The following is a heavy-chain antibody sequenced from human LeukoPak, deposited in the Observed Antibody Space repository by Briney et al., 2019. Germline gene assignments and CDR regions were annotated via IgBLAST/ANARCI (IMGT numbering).Heavy chain of an antibody. D-gene: IGHD5-24*01. CDR2: ISGDGGST. J-gene: IGHJ6*02. V-gene: IGHV3-43*02. CDR3: AKDIFQMATITMGDCYYGMDV. Sequence: SGGSLRLSCAASGFTFDDYAMHWVRQAPGKGLEWVSLISGDGGSTYYADSVKGRFTISRDNSKNSLYLQMNSLRTEDTALYYCAKDIFQMATITMGDCYYGMDVWGQGTTVTVSS. CDR1: GFTFDDYA.